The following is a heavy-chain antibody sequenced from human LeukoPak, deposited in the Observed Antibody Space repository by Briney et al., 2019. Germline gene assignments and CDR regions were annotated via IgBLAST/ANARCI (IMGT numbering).Heavy chain of an antibody. CDR3: ARGLLTASGHYYYGMDV. J-gene: IGHJ6*02. V-gene: IGHV1-18*01. CDR1: GYTFTSYD. CDR2: ISAYNGNT. Sequence: ASVKVSCKASGYTFTSYDINWVRQATGQGLEWMGWISAYNGNTNYAQKLQGRVTMTTDTSTSTAYMELRSLRSDDTAVYYCARGLLTASGHYYYGMDVWGQGTTVTVSS. D-gene: IGHD3-9*01.